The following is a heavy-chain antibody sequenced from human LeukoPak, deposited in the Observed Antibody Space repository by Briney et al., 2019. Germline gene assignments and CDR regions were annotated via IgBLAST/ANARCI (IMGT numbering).Heavy chain of an antibody. V-gene: IGHV1-69*04. CDR1: GGTFSSHA. D-gene: IGHD6-13*01. Sequence: ASVKVSCKASGGTFSSHAISWVRQAPGQGLEWMGRIIPILGIANYAQKFQGRVTITADKSTSTAYMELSSLRSEDTAVYYCARGTTYSSSWYPPPHDYWGQGTLVTVSS. CDR3: ARGTTYSSSWYPPPHDY. CDR2: IIPILGIA. J-gene: IGHJ4*02.